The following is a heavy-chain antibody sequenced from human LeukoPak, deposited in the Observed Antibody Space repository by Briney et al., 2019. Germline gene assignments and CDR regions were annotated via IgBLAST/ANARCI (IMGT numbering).Heavy chain of an antibody. CDR3: ARDPSPAGWFDR. D-gene: IGHD6-25*01. V-gene: IGHV3-74*01. J-gene: IGHJ5*02. CDR1: GFTFSSYW. Sequence: GGSLRLSCTGSGFTFSSYWMHWVRQAPGKGLVWVSRINSDGSSTSYADSVKGRCTVSRDNAKNTLYLQMNSLRVEDTAIYYCARDPSPAGWFDRWGPGTLVTVSS. CDR2: INSDGSST.